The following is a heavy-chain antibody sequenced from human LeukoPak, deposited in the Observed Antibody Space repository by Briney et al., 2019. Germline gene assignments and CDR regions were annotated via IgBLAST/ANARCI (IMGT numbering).Heavy chain of an antibody. J-gene: IGHJ4*02. CDR3: VRDFGDYYFDS. Sequence: SETLSLTCTVSGGSIGSSTHCWGWIRQPPGEGLEWIANIYYSGSTYYNPSLKSRVTISVDTSKNHFSLKLSSVTAADTAVYYCVRDFGDYYFDSWGQGTLVTVSS. CDR2: IYYSGST. CDR1: GGSIGSSTHC. D-gene: IGHD2-21*02. V-gene: IGHV4-39*02.